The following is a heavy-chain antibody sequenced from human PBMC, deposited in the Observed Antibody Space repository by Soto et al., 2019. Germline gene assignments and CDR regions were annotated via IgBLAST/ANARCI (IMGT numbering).Heavy chain of an antibody. CDR3: AREEYSSSSGVDYFDY. J-gene: IGHJ4*02. CDR1: GFTXSSYS. CDR2: ISSSSSYI. V-gene: IGHV3-21*01. Sequence: GSLRLSCAASGFTXSSYSMNWVRQAPGKGLEWVSSISSSSSYIYYADSVKGRFTISRDNAKNSLYLQMNSLRAEDTAVYYCAREEYSSSSGVDYFDYWGQGTLVTVSS. D-gene: IGHD6-6*01.